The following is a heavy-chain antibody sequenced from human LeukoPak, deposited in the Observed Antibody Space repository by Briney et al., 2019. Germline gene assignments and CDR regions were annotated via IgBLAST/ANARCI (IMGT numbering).Heavy chain of an antibody. Sequence: PGGSLRLSCAAPGFTFSSYWMSWVRQAPGKGLEWVANIQQGGSEKYYVDSVKGRFTISRDNAKNSLFLQMNSLRAEDTAVYYCARCHSSSSGDYWGQGTLVTVSS. V-gene: IGHV3-7*05. CDR1: GFTFSSYW. D-gene: IGHD6-6*01. CDR2: IQQGGSEK. CDR3: ARCHSSSSGDY. J-gene: IGHJ4*02.